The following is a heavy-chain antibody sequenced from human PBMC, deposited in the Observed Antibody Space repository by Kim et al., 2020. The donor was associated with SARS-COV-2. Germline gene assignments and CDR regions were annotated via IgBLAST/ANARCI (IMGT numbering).Heavy chain of an antibody. J-gene: IGHJ2*01. D-gene: IGHD4-17*01. CDR3: ARKTPNYGDPYWYFDL. Sequence: KFQGRVTITADESTSTAYMELSSLRSEDTAVYYCARKTPNYGDPYWYFDLWGRGTLVTVSS. V-gene: IGHV1-69*01.